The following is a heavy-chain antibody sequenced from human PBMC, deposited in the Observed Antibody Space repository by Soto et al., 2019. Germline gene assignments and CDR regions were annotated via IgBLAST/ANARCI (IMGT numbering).Heavy chain of an antibody. CDR2: IYYRGST. CDR1: GGSISSYY. V-gene: IGHV4-59*01. Sequence: QVQLQESGPGLVKPSETLSLTCTVSGGSISSYYWSWIRQPPGKGLEWIGYIYYRGSTNYNPSLKSRVTVSVDTSKNQFSLKLSSVTAADTAVYYCARVVGNDYYDSSGYSFDYWGQGTLVTVSS. CDR3: ARVVGNDYYDSSGYSFDY. D-gene: IGHD3-22*01. J-gene: IGHJ4*02.